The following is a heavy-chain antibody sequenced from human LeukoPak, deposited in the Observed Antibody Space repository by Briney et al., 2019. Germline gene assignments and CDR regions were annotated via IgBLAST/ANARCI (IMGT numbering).Heavy chain of an antibody. V-gene: IGHV1-2*02. CDR3: ARLSQYYDILTGSKYFQH. CDR1: GYTFTGYY. CDR2: INPNSGGT. D-gene: IGHD3-9*01. J-gene: IGHJ1*01. Sequence: GASVKVSCKASGYTFTGYYMHWVRQAPGQGLEWMGWINPNSGGTNYAQKFQGRVTMTRDTSISTACMELSRLRSDDTAVYYCARLSQYYDILTGSKYFQHWGQGTLVTVSS.